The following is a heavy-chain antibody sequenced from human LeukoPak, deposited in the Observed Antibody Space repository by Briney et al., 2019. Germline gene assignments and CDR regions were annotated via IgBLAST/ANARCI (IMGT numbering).Heavy chain of an antibody. V-gene: IGHV3-66*01. J-gene: IGHJ6*03. D-gene: IGHD6-13*01. CDR1: EFSVGSNY. CDR2: IYSGGST. CDR3: ARLSSSWHNYYYYYYMDV. Sequence: GGSLRLSCAASEFSVGSNYMTWVRQAPGKGLEWVSLIYSGGSTYYADSVKGRFTISRDNSKNTLYLQMNSLRAEDTAVYYCARLSSSWHNYYYYYYMDVWGKGTTVTISS.